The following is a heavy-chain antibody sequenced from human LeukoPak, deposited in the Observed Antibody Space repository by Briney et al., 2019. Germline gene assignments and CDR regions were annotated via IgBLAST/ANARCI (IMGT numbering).Heavy chain of an antibody. Sequence: GGSLRLSCAASGFTFDDYAMHWVRQAPGKGLEYVSAISSNGGSTYYANSVKGRFTISRDNSKNTLYPQMGSLRAEDMAVYYCAILYSTILDYWGQGTLVTVSS. CDR3: AILYSTILDY. V-gene: IGHV3-64*01. D-gene: IGHD6-13*01. CDR1: GFTFDDYA. J-gene: IGHJ4*02. CDR2: ISSNGGST.